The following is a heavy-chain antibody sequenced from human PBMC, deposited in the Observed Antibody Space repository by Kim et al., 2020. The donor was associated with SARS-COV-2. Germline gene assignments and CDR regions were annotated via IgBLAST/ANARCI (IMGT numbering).Heavy chain of an antibody. J-gene: IGHJ5*02. Sequence: YNDYAVSVKSPITINPDTSKNQFSLQLNSVTPEDTAVYYCARDFWQQLASWGQGTLVTVSS. V-gene: IGHV6-1*01. D-gene: IGHD6-13*01. CDR3: ARDFWQQLAS. CDR2: YN.